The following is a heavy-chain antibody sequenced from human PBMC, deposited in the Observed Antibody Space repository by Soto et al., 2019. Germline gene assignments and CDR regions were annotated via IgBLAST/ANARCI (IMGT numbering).Heavy chain of an antibody. V-gene: IGHV4-59*08. CDR3: ARQMRRLTLDY. Sequence: SETLSLTCTVSGGSISSYYWSWIRQPPGKGLEWIGYIYYSGSTNYNPSLKSRVTISVDTSKNQFSLKLSSVTAADTAVYYCARQMRRLTLDYWGQGTTVTVSS. CDR1: GGSISSYY. CDR2: IYYSGST. J-gene: IGHJ4*03. D-gene: IGHD2-8*01.